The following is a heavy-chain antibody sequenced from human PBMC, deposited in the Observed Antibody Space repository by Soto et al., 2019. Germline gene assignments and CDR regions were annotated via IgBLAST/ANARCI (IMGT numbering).Heavy chain of an antibody. CDR2: IYYSGSA. CDR3: ARQPWGVATLQVEDY. Sequence: PSETLSLTCTVSGGSITSSSYYWGWIRQPPGQGLEWIGSIYYSGSAYYNPSLKSRVTISVDTSRNQFSLKLSSVTAADTAVYYCARQPWGVATLQVEDYWGQGSLVIVSS. J-gene: IGHJ4*02. D-gene: IGHD5-12*01. V-gene: IGHV4-39*01. CDR1: GGSITSSSYY.